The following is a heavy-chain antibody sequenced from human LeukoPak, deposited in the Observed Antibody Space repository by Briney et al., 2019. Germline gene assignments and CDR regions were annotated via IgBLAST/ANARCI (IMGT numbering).Heavy chain of an antibody. V-gene: IGHV3-30*18. D-gene: IGHD1-26*01. CDR1: GFTFSDYY. CDR2: ISYDGSNK. J-gene: IGHJ4*02. Sequence: PGGSLRLSCAASGFTFSDYYMSWIRQAPGKGLEWVAVISYDGSNKYYADSVKGRFTSSRDNSKNTLYLQMNSLRAEDTAVYYCAKDLTIVGASPIDYWGQGTLVTVSS. CDR3: AKDLTIVGASPIDY.